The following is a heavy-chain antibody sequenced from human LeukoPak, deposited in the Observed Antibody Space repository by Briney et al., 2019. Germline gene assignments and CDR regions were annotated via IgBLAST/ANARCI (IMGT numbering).Heavy chain of an antibody. V-gene: IGHV1-2*02. CDR1: GYTFTDYY. CDR3: SRGRVVVLATRIPPLDY. D-gene: IGHD2-21*01. J-gene: IGHJ4*02. CDR2: INPDNGIT. Sequence: ASVKVPCKVSGYTFTDYYMHWVRRAPGQGLEWMGWINPDNGITNYAQKLQGRVTMTRDTPISTAYMELSGLRSDDTAVYYCSRGRVVVLATRIPPLDYWGQGTLVSVSS.